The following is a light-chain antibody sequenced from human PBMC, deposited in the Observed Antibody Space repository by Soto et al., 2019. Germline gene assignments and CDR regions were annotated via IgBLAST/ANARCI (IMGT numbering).Light chain of an antibody. CDR3: QQYNGWPWT. CDR1: QTIGNK. CDR2: GAS. Sequence: EIMLTQSPGTLSVSTGERVPLSCRATQTIGNKLAWYLQRPGQAPRLLMYGASTRATDIPARFSGSGSGTEFTLTITGLQSEDFAVYYCQQYNGWPWTFGLGTKVDVK. V-gene: IGKV3-15*01. J-gene: IGKJ1*01.